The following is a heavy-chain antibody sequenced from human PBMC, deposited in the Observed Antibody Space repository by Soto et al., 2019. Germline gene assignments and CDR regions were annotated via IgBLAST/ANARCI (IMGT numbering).Heavy chain of an antibody. V-gene: IGHV3-30-3*01. J-gene: IGHJ4*02. CDR2: ISYDGSNK. Sequence: QVQLVESGGGVVQPGRSLRLSCAASGFTFSIYAMHWVRQAPGKGLEWVAVISYDGSNKYYADSVKGRFTISRDNSKNTRYLQMNSLRTEDTAVYYCARARLDTPALDYWGQGTLVTVS. D-gene: IGHD2-2*01. CDR3: ARARLDTPALDY. CDR1: GFTFSIYA.